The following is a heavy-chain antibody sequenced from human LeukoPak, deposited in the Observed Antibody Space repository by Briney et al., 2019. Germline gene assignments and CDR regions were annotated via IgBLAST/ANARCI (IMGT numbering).Heavy chain of an antibody. CDR2: TYHSGIT. J-gene: IGHJ4*02. CDR1: GGSFSGYY. V-gene: IGHV4-34*01. D-gene: IGHD5/OR15-5a*01. Sequence: PSETLSLTCAVYGGSFSGYYWGWIRQPPGKGLEWIGNTYHSGITYYNHFNSSLKSRVTISIDTSKNQFSLRLTSVTAADTAVYFCATLVSTRYYFDYWGQGTLVTVSS. CDR3: ATLVSTRYYFDY.